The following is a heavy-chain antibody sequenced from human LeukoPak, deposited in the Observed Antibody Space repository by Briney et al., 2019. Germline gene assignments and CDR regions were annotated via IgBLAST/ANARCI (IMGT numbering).Heavy chain of an antibody. CDR3: ARTNYGDYFDY. CDR1: GGSISSSSYY. J-gene: IGHJ4*02. CDR2: IYYSGST. D-gene: IGHD4-17*01. V-gene: IGHV4-39*01. Sequence: SETLSLTCTVSGGSISSSSYYWGWIRQPPGKGLEWIGSIYYSGSTYYNPSLKSRVTISVDTSKNQFSLKLSSVTAADTAVYYCARTNYGDYFDYWGQGALVTVSS.